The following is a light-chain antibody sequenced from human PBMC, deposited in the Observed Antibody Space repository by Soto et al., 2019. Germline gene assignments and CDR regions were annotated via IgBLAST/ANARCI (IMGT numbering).Light chain of an antibody. J-gene: IGKJ1*01. CDR3: HQYSSSLPWT. Sequence: EVVLTQSPASLSLSPGDRATLSCRASQGVSDYLAWYQQKPGQAPRLLIYDASNRATGIPARFSGSGSGTDFTLTISRLEPEDFAVYYCHQYSSSLPWTFGQGTKVDIK. CDR1: QGVSDY. CDR2: DAS. V-gene: IGKV3-11*01.